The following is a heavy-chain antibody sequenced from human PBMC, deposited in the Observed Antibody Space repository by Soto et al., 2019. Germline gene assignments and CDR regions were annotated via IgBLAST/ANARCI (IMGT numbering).Heavy chain of an antibody. CDR1: GGTFNNYA. D-gene: IGHD3-10*01. CDR3: ASFDGTLVRGGRSSPYEMDV. V-gene: IGHV1-69*01. CDR2: IIPTFGTG. Sequence: QVLLVQSGPEVKKPGSSVKVSCKASGGTFNNYAINWVRQAPGKGLEWMGGIIPTFGTGNHAQKFQGRATITADESTTTADMELNSLRSEATAIYYCASFDGTLVRGGRSSPYEMDVWGQGTTVIVSS. J-gene: IGHJ6*02.